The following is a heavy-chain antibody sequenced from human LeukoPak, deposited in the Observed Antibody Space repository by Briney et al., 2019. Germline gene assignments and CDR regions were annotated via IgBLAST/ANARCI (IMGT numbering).Heavy chain of an antibody. V-gene: IGHV3-48*01. CDR3: ARGAYDISGYYYYYYYMDV. J-gene: IGHJ6*03. D-gene: IGHD3-22*01. CDR1: GFTFSSYT. Sequence: GGSLRLSCAASGFTFSSYTMNWVRQAPGKGLEWVSYISSSGKSIYYADSVKGRFIISRDNAKNSLYLQVNDPRAEDAAVYYCARGAYDISGYYYYYYYMDVWGKGTPVTVSS. CDR2: ISSSGKSI.